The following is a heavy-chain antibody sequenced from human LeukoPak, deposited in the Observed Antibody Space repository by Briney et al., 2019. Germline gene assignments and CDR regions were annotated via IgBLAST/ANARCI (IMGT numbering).Heavy chain of an antibody. CDR3: ARFGSGDYFHS. CDR2: IYPGDSDT. J-gene: IGHJ4*02. D-gene: IGHD3-3*01. Sequence: GESLKFSCQGSGYNFTSYVIAWVRQMPGKGLEWMGIIYPGDSDTRYSPSFQGQVTISADKSISTAYLQWSSLKASDTAMYYCARFGSGDYFHSWGQGTLVTVSS. CDR1: GYNFTSYV. V-gene: IGHV5-51*01.